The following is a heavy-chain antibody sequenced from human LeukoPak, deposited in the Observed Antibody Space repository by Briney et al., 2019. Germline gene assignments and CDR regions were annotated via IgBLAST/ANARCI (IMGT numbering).Heavy chain of an antibody. CDR3: AREAPSSWYGYYYYYMDV. J-gene: IGHJ6*03. V-gene: IGHV1-18*01. D-gene: IGHD6-13*01. CDR2: ISPYKNNT. Sequence: ASVKVSFKASGYTFINYGISWVRQAPGRGVEWIGWISPYKNNTNYAQKLQGRVTMTTDTSTSTAYMELRSLRSDDTAVYYCAREAPSSWYGYYYYYMDVWGNGTTVTVSS. CDR1: GYTFINYG.